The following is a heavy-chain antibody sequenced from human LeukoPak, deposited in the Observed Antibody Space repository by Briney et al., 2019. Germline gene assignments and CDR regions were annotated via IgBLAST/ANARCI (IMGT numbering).Heavy chain of an antibody. CDR3: ARDLPRENSYAYGFWFDP. CDR2: MYIGGTR. Sequence: SETLSLTCSVSGVSISSYYWTLIRQPAGTGLEWIGRMYIGGTRNYNPSLKSRVTMSIDTSKNQFSLKLSSVTAADTAVYYCARDLPRENSYAYGFWFDPWGQGTLVTVSS. D-gene: IGHD3-16*01. V-gene: IGHV4-4*07. J-gene: IGHJ5*02. CDR1: GVSISSYY.